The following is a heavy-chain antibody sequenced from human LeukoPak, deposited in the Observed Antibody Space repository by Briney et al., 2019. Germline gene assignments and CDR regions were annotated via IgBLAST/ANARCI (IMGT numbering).Heavy chain of an antibody. CDR2: VSVSGGST. V-gene: IGHV3-23*01. CDR3: AKHRIVVVYYFAY. CDR1: GFTFSSYG. J-gene: IGHJ4*02. Sequence: GGSLSLSCAASGFTFSSYGMSWGRQRPTPGQGRESAVSVSGGSTNYANSVKGRCTISRDNSKNTLYLQINSLRAEDTAVYYCAKHRIVVVYYFAYWGQGPLVTV. D-gene: IGHD2-2*01.